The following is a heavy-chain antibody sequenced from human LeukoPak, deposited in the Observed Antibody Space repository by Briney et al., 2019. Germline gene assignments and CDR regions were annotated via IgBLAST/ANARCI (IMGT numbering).Heavy chain of an antibody. CDR2: ITWNGGDV. Sequence: GGSLRLTCAASGFTFDYYAIHWVRQAPGKGLEWVSGITWNGGDVDYADSVDGRFTFSIYNTKNSLILQMTSLRPDDTALYYCVKETLQNRGVMTASFDFWGQGTVVIVSS. V-gene: IGHV3-9*01. D-gene: IGHD2-21*02. J-gene: IGHJ3*01. CDR3: VKETLQNRGVMTASFDF. CDR1: GFTFDYYA.